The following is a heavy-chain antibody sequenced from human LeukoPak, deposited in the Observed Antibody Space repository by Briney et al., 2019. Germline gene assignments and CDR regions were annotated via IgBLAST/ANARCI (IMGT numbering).Heavy chain of an antibody. CDR3: ARRSDSSGYYLSDAFDI. CDR1: GGTFSSYS. CDR2: IIPMFGTA. Sequence: GASVKVSCKASGGTFSSYSISWVRQAPGQGLEWMGGIIPMFGTASYVEKFQGRVKITTDESTSTAYMELSSLRSEDTAVYYCARRSDSSGYYLSDAFDIWGQGTMVTVSS. J-gene: IGHJ3*02. V-gene: IGHV1-69*05. D-gene: IGHD3-22*01.